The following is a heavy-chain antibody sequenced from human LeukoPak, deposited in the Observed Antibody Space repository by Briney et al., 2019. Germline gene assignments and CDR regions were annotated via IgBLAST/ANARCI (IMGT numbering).Heavy chain of an antibody. CDR1: GGSISSYY. Sequence: PSETLSLTCTVSGGSISSYYWSWIRQPPGKGLEWIGYIYYSGSTNYNPSLKSRVTISVDTSKNQFSLKLSSVTAADTAVYYCARDRWRNRIDRAFDIWGQGTMVTVSS. D-gene: IGHD1-14*01. V-gene: IGHV4-59*01. CDR2: IYYSGST. CDR3: ARDRWRNRIDRAFDI. J-gene: IGHJ3*02.